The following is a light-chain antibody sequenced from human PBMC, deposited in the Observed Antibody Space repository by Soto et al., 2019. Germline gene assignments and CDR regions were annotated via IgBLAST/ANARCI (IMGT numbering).Light chain of an antibody. Sequence: DIQMTQSPSSLPASVGDRVTLTCRASQSISTYLNWYQQKPGKAPNLLIYAASSLQSGVPSRLSGSGSGTDFTLTISSLQPEDFATYYCQQSYTIPYTFGQGTKLEIK. V-gene: IGKV1-39*01. CDR1: QSISTY. CDR2: AAS. J-gene: IGKJ2*01. CDR3: QQSYTIPYT.